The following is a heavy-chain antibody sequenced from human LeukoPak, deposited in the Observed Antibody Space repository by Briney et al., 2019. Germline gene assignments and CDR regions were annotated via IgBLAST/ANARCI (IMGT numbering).Heavy chain of an antibody. D-gene: IGHD3-22*01. Sequence: PSETLSLTCTVFGYSISSGYCWGWIRQPPGKGLEWIGSIYHSGSTYYNPSLKSRVTISVDTSKNQFSLKLSSVTAADTAVYYCASGSNSYYYDSSPAYAFDIWGQGTMVTVSS. V-gene: IGHV4-38-2*02. CDR1: GYSISSGYC. CDR2: IYHSGST. CDR3: ASGSNSYYYDSSPAYAFDI. J-gene: IGHJ3*02.